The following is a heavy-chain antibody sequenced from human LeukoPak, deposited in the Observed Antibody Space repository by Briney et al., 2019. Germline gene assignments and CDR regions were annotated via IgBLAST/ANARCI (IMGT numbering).Heavy chain of an antibody. CDR1: GFTFNDYY. CDR3: ARGVRGYSYGSRFDY. V-gene: IGHV3-11*04. J-gene: IGHJ4*02. D-gene: IGHD5-18*01. CDR2: IGSSGGTI. Sequence: GGSLRLSCAASGFTFNDYYMSWIRQAPGEGLEWVSYIGSSGGTIYYADSVKGRFTISRDYAKNSLYLQMNSLRDEDTAVYYCARGVRGYSYGSRFDYWGQGTLVTVSS.